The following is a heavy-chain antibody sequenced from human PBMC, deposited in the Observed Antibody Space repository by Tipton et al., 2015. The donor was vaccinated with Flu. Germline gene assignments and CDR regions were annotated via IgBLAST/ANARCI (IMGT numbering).Heavy chain of an antibody. V-gene: IGHV3-43*02. CDR1: GFTFGDFA. Sequence: SLRLSCATSGFTFGDFAMHWVRQAPGKGLEWASLISWDGDATYYADSVKGRFTISRDNSKHSLYLQMYSLRTEDTAFYYCARDLRSVVGEAGYWGQGTLVTVSS. CDR2: ISWDGDAT. D-gene: IGHD1-26*01. J-gene: IGHJ4*02. CDR3: ARDLRSVVGEAGY.